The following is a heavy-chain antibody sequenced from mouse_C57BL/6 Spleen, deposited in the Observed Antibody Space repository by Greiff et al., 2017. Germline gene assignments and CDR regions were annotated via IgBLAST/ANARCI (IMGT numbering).Heavy chain of an antibody. CDR3: ARVIYDGYFYAMDY. D-gene: IGHD2-3*01. CDR2: INPSNGGT. Sequence: QVHVKQPGTELVKPGASVKLSCKASGYTFTSYWMHWVKQRPGQGLEWIGNINPSNGGTNYNEKFKSKATLTVDKSSSTAYMQLSSLTSEDSAVYYCARVIYDGYFYAMDYWGQGTSVTVSS. V-gene: IGHV1-53*01. J-gene: IGHJ4*01. CDR1: GYTFTSYW.